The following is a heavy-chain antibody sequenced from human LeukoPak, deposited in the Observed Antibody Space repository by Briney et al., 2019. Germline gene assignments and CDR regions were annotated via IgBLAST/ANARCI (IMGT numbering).Heavy chain of an antibody. CDR3: ARSYSRVGFDF. J-gene: IGHJ4*02. V-gene: IGHV3-23*01. CDR2: ISGSGGGT. CDR1: GFTFSSYA. Sequence: GGSLRLSCAASGFTFSSYAMSWVRQAPEKGLEWVSTISGSGGGTYYADSVKGRFSISRDDSKNTLYLQMNSLRAEDTAVYYCARSYSRVGFDFWGQGTLVTVSS. D-gene: IGHD6-13*01.